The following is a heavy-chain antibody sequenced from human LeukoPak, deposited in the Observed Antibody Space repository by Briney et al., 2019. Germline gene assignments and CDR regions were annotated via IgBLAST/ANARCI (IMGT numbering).Heavy chain of an antibody. Sequence: GASVKVSCKASGFTFTSSAMQWVRQARRRRLEWIGWIVVGSGNTNYAQKFQERVTITRDVSTSTAYMALSSLRSEDTAVYYCAAAADDSSGYRSDWGQGTLVTVSS. J-gene: IGHJ4*02. V-gene: IGHV1-58*02. D-gene: IGHD3-22*01. CDR1: GFTFTSSA. CDR3: AAAADDSSGYRSD. CDR2: IVVGSGNT.